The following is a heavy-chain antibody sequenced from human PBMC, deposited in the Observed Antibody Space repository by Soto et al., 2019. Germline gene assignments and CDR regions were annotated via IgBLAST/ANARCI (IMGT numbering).Heavy chain of an antibody. CDR3: AKGAIITMIVVVITRDAFDI. CDR1: GFTFSSYA. CDR2: ISGSGVST. Sequence: GGSLRLSCAASGFTFSSYAMSWVRQAPGKGLEWVSAISGSGVSTYYADSVKGWFTISRDNSKNTLYLQMNSLRAEDTAVYYCAKGAIITMIVVVITRDAFDIWGQGTMVTVSS. V-gene: IGHV3-23*01. J-gene: IGHJ3*02. D-gene: IGHD3-22*01.